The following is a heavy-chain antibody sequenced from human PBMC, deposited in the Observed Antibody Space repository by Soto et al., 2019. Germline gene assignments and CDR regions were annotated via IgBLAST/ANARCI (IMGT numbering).Heavy chain of an antibody. CDR3: ARDAYCSSTSCYAGYYYGMDV. J-gene: IGHJ6*02. CDR2: ISYDGSNK. CDR1: GFTFSSYA. D-gene: IGHD2-2*01. Sequence: QVQLVESGGGVVQDGRSLRLSCAASGFTFSSYAMHWVRQAPGKGLEWVAVISYDGSNKYYADSVKGRFTISRDNSKNTLYLQMNSLRAEDTAVYYCARDAYCSSTSCYAGYYYGMDVWGQGTTVTVSS. V-gene: IGHV3-30-3*01.